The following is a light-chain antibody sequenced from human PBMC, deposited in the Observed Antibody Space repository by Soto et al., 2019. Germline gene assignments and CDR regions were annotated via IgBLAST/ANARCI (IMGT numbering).Light chain of an antibody. V-gene: IGLV1-40*01. Sequence: QSVLTHPPSVSGAPGHRVTISCTGSSSNIGAGYVVHWYQQLPGAAPKLLIFSDNNRPSGVPDRFSGSKSGTPASLAITGLRAEDEADYYCQSYDNNSDYVFGTGTKVTVL. CDR3: QSYDNNSDYV. CDR2: SDN. J-gene: IGLJ1*01. CDR1: SSNIGAGYV.